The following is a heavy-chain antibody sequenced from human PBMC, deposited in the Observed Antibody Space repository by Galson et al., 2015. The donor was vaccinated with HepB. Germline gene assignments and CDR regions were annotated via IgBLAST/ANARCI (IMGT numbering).Heavy chain of an antibody. D-gene: IGHD3-10*01. CDR3: ARGPSYSDAFDI. CDR2: ISPNSGNT. V-gene: IGHV1-8*01. Sequence: SVKVSCKASGYTFSTFAINWVRQAPGQGLEWMGWISPNSGNTGYEQKFHGRVTITRNTSISTVYMELSSLRSEDSAVYYCARGPSYSDAFDIWGHGTMVTASS. CDR1: GYTFSTFA. J-gene: IGHJ3*02.